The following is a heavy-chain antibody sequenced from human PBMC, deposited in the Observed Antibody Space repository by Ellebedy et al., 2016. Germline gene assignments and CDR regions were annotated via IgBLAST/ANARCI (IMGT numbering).Heavy chain of an antibody. CDR2: ISYDGSNK. CDR1: GFTFSSYG. J-gene: IGHJ4*02. D-gene: IGHD6-19*01. CDR3: AGGSGWLCDQ. V-gene: IGHV3-30*03. Sequence: GGSLRLSCAASGFTFSSYGMHWVRQAPGKGLEWVAVISYDGSNKYYADSVKGRFTISRDNSKNTLYLQMNSLRAEDTAVYYCAGGSGWLCDQWGQGTLVTVSS.